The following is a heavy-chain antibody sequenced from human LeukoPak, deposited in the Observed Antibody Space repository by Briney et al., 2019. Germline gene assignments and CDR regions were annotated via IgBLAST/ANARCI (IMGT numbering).Heavy chain of an antibody. CDR3: AKDNTDQGITSTLFDS. J-gene: IGHJ4*02. CDR1: GFTFSNYA. V-gene: IGHV3-23*01. D-gene: IGHD5-18*01. CDR2: ISGRGSST. Sequence: GGSLRLSCATSGFTFSNYAMTWVRQAPGKGLEWVSTISGRGSSTFYADSVKGRFTISRDISKNTLYLQMSSLRVEDTAIYYCAKDNTDQGITSTLFDSWGQGTLVTVSS.